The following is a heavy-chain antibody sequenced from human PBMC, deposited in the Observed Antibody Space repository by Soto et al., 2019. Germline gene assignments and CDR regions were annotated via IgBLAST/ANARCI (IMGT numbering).Heavy chain of an antibody. CDR3: ARSQGSSTSLEIYYYYYSGMDV. Sequence: QVQLVQSGDEVKKPGSSVKVSCKASGGTFSSYAISWVRQAPGQGLEWMGGIIPISETTNYAQKFQGRVMTTADESKSTAYIELSRLRSEDTAVYYCARSQGSSTSLEIYYYYYSGMDVWGQGTTVTGTS. CDR2: IIPISETT. V-gene: IGHV1-69*01. D-gene: IGHD2-2*01. CDR1: GGTFSSYA. J-gene: IGHJ6*02.